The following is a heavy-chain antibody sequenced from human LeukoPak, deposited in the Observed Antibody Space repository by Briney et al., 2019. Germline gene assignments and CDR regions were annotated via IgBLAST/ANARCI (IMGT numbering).Heavy chain of an antibody. J-gene: IGHJ4*02. CDR3: ARAPRYIGSGVYYFDL. CDR2: ISDSGHST. D-gene: IGHD3-10*01. CDR1: GFTFSRYY. V-gene: IGHV3-64*02. Sequence: VGALILSFAASGFTFSRYYMHLVPQAPGKGLEYVSAISDSGHSTYYAASVKGRFTMYRDNSKNTLYLQMGSLRAEDLAVYYCARAPRYIGSGVYYFDLWGQGTLVTVSS.